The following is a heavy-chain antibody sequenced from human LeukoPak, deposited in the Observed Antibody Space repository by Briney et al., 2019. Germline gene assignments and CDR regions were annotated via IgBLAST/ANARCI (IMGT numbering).Heavy chain of an antibody. CDR3: ATTKQARRYFDY. D-gene: IGHD1-1*01. V-gene: IGHV3-23*01. CDR2: ISDNGLIT. J-gene: IGHJ4*02. CDR1: GFTFTHYA. Sequence: GGSLRLSCAASGFTFTHYAMNWVRQAPGKGLEWVSSISDNGLITHYADSVRGRFTISRDNSKNTLYLQMNTLRAEDTAVYYCATTKQARRYFDYWGQGTLVTVSS.